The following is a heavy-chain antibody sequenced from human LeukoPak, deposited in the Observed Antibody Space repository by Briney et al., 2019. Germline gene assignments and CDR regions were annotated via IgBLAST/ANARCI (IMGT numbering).Heavy chain of an antibody. D-gene: IGHD1-1*01. CDR3: AKSRSGSANWALQMFDN. CDR1: GFTFSSYA. J-gene: IGHJ5*02. V-gene: IGHV3-23*01. Sequence: GGSLRLSCAASGFTFSSYAMSWVRQAPGKGLEWVSAISGSGASTYYAYADSVKGRFTISRDNSKNTLFLQMNSLRAEDTAVYFCAKSRSGSANWALQMFDNWGQGTLVTVSS. CDR2: ISGSGAST.